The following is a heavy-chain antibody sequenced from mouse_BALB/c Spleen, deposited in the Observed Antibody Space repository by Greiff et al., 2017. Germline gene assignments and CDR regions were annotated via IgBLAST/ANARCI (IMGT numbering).Heavy chain of an antibody. CDR2: IYPSDSYT. J-gene: IGHJ3*01. V-gene: IGHV1-69*02. CDR1: GYTFTSYW. CDR3: TRGGYGNYGEAWFAY. Sequence: VQLQQPGAELVRPGASVKLSCKASGYTFTSYWINWVKQRPGQGLEWIGNIYPSDSYTNYNQKFKDKATLTVDKSSSTAYMQLSSPTSEDSAVYYCTRGGYGNYGEAWFAYWGQGTLVTVSA. D-gene: IGHD2-10*02.